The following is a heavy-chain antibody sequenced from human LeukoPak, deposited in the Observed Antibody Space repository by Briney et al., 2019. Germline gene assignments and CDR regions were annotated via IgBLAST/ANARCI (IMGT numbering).Heavy chain of an antibody. Sequence: SETLSLTCTVSGGSISSSSAYWGWIRQPPGKGLEWIGSIYYSKNTYYNSSLKSRVTIPADTSKNQFSLTLGSVSATDTAVYYCVSPRGFSYGYFDYWGQGTLVTVSS. D-gene: IGHD5-18*01. CDR3: VSPRGFSYGYFDY. CDR1: GGSISSSSAY. CDR2: IYYSKNT. V-gene: IGHV4-39*01. J-gene: IGHJ4*02.